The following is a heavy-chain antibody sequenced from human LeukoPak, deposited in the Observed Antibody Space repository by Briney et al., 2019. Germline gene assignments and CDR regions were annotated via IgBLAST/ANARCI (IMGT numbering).Heavy chain of an antibody. CDR2: MYYSGST. V-gene: IGHV4-39*07. J-gene: IGHJ5*02. CDR3: ARDVAVAGVYNWFDP. Sequence: PSETLSLTCTVSGGSISTSSYYWGWIRQPPGKGLEWIGSMYYSGSTYYNPSLKSRVTISVDTSKNQFSLKMSSVNAADTAVYYCARDVAVAGVYNWFDPWGQGTLVTVSS. D-gene: IGHD6-19*01. CDR1: GGSISTSSYY.